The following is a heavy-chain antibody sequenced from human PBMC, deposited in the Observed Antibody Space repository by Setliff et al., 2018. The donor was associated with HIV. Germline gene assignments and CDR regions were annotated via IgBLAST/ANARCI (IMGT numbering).Heavy chain of an antibody. CDR1: GYSFSNYA. CDR2: ININTGNP. CDR3: ARSPPKGAFDI. V-gene: IGHV7-4-1*02. Sequence: ASVKVSCKASGYSFSNYAMNWVRQAPGQGLEWMGWININTGNPTYAQGFTGRFVFSLDTSVSTAYLQTSSLKAEDTAVYYCARSPPKGAFDIWGQGTMVTVSS. J-gene: IGHJ3*02.